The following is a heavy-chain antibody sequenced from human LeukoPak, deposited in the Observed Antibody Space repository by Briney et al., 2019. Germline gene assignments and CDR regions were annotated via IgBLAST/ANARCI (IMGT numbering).Heavy chain of an antibody. CDR1: GFTFSSYG. CDR3: AKDEGATVTTFI. D-gene: IGHD4-17*01. V-gene: IGHV3-30*18. J-gene: IGHJ4*02. Sequence: GGSLRLSCAASGFTFSSYGMHWVRQAPGKGLEWVAVISYDGSNKYYADSVKGRFTISRDNSKSTLYLQMNSLRAEDTAVYYCAKDEGATVTTFIWGQGTLVTVSS. CDR2: ISYDGSNK.